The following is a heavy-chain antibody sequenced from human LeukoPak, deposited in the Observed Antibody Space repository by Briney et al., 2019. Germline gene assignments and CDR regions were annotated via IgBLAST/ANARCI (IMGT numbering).Heavy chain of an antibody. J-gene: IGHJ6*03. V-gene: IGHV4-61*02. Sequence: SETLSLTCTVSGGSISSGSYYWSWIRQPAGKGLEWIGRIYTSGSTNYNPSLKSRVTISVDTSKNQFSLKLSSVTAADTAVYYCARVLDIVVVRHYYYYMDVWGKGTTVTVSS. CDR1: GGSISSGSYY. D-gene: IGHD2-2*03. CDR2: IYTSGST. CDR3: ARVLDIVVVRHYYYYMDV.